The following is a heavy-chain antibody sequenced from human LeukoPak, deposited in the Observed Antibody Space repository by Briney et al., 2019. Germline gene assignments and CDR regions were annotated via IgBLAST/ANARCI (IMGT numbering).Heavy chain of an antibody. CDR2: INHSGST. CDR3: ASTPRDSSPY. Sequence: SETLSLTCAVYGGSFSGYYWSWIRQPPGKGLEWIGEINHSGSTNYNPSLKSRVTISVDTSKNQFSLKLSSVTAADTAVYYCASTPRDSSPYWGQGTLVTVSS. J-gene: IGHJ4*02. D-gene: IGHD3-22*01. V-gene: IGHV4-34*01. CDR1: GGSFSGYY.